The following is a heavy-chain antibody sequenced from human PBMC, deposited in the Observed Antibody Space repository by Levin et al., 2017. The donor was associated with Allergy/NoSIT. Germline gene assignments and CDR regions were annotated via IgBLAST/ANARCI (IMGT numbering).Heavy chain of an antibody. CDR2: ISHDGSRQ. Sequence: GESLKISCEASGFSFSSYGMHWVRQAPGKGLEWVAAISHDGSRQNYADSVKGRLTISRENFNNTLYLEVNSLRPEDTAVYFCAKDRSSWPRGVHDSWGQGVLVTVSS. CDR1: GFSFSSYG. J-gene: IGHJ4*02. CDR3: AKDRSSWPRGVHDS. V-gene: IGHV3-30*18. D-gene: IGHD3-10*01.